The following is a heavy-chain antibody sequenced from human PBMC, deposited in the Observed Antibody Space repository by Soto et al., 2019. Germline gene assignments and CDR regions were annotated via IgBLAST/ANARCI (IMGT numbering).Heavy chain of an antibody. CDR1: GFTFSSYW. J-gene: IGHJ5*02. Sequence: HPGGSLRLSCAASGFTFSSYWMHWVRQAPGKGLVWVSRINSDGSSTSYADSVKGRFTISRDNAKNTLYLQMNSLRAEDTAVYYCARGPPELQKGYYDSSGYYYWFDPWGQGTLVTVSS. CDR2: INSDGSST. V-gene: IGHV3-74*01. CDR3: ARGPPELQKGYYDSSGYYYWFDP. D-gene: IGHD3-22*01.